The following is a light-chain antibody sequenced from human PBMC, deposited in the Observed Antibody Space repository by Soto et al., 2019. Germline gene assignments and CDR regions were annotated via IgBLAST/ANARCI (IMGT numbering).Light chain of an antibody. CDR2: DAS. V-gene: IGKV3-11*01. CDR3: QQRSNWPWT. Sequence: EIVLTQSPATLSLSPGERATLSCRASQSVSSYLAWYQQKPGQAPRLLIYDASTWATGIPARFSGSGSGTDFTLTISSLEPEDFAVYYCQQRSNWPWTFGQGTKVEIK. J-gene: IGKJ1*01. CDR1: QSVSSY.